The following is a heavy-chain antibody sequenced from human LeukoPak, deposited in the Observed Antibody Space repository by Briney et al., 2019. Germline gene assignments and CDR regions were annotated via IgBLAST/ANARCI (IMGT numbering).Heavy chain of an antibody. J-gene: IGHJ4*02. CDR2: ISGSGGST. CDR3: AKASHAILQWLVPPFFDY. D-gene: IGHD6-19*01. CDR1: GFTFSSYA. Sequence: GGSLRLSCAASGFTFSSYAMSWVRQAPGKGREWVSAISGSGGSTYYADSVKGRFTISRDNSKNTLYLQMNSLRAEDTAVYYCAKASHAILQWLVPPFFDYWGQGTLVTVSS. V-gene: IGHV3-23*01.